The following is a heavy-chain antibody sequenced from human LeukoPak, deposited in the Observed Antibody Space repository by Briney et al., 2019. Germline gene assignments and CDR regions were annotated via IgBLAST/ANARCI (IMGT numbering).Heavy chain of an antibody. Sequence: GGSLRLSCAASGFTFSSYWMHWVRHAPGKGLVWVSLINNDGSTNYADSVKGRFTISRDNAKSTLFLQMNSLRPEDTAVYFCVMGRAYNYWGRGTMVTVSS. D-gene: IGHD5-18*01. J-gene: IGHJ4*03. CDR3: VMGRAYNY. CDR2: INNDGST. CDR1: GFTFSSYW. V-gene: IGHV3-74*01.